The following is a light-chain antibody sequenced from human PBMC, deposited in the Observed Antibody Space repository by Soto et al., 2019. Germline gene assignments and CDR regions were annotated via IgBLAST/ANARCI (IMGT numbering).Light chain of an antibody. CDR3: QQYGCSPPYT. CDR1: QSVSSSY. J-gene: IGKJ2*01. CDR2: GAS. Sequence: IVLTQSPGTLSLSPGERATLSCRASQSVSSSYLAWYQQKPGQAPRLLIYGASSRATGIPDRFSGGGSGTGFTLTISRLEPEDFAVYYCQQYGCSPPYTCGQGTKLEIK. V-gene: IGKV3-20*01.